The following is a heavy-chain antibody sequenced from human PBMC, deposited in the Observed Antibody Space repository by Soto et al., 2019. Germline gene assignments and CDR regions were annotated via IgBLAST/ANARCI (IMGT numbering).Heavy chain of an antibody. CDR3: ARDVLLGTYYDFWSGYYTYYYYGMDI. Sequence: ASVKVSCKASGYTFTSYYMHWVRQAPGQGLEWMGIINPSGGSTSYAQKFQGRVTMTRDTSTSTVYMELSSLRSEDTAVYYCARDVLLGTYYDFWSGYYTYYYYGMDIWGQGTTVTVSS. J-gene: IGHJ6*01. CDR2: INPSGGST. CDR1: GYTFTSYY. V-gene: IGHV1-46*01. D-gene: IGHD3-3*01.